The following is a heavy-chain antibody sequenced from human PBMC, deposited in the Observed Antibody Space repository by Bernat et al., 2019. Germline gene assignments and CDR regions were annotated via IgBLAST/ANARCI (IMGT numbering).Heavy chain of an antibody. Sequence: QVQLVESGGGVVQPGRSLRLSCAASGFTFSSYGMHWVRQAPGKGLEWVAVISYDGSNKYYADSVKGRFTISRDNSKNTLYLQMNSLRAEDTAVYYCAKASGGWLPINWFDPWGQGTLVTVSS. CDR1: GFTFSSYG. CDR2: ISYDGSNK. CDR3: AKASGGWLPINWFDP. V-gene: IGHV3-30*18. D-gene: IGHD5-12*01. J-gene: IGHJ5*02.